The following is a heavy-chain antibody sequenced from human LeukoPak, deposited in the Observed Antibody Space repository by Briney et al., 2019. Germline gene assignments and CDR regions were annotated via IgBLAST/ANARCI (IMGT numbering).Heavy chain of an antibody. V-gene: IGHV3-7*01. J-gene: IGHJ6*02. Sequence: PGGSLRLSCAASGFTFSSYWMSWVRQAPGKGLEWVANIKQDGSEKYYVDSVKGRFTISRDNAKYSLYLQMNSLRAEDTAVYYCARSLDSSGYYIHYYYYGMDVWGQGTTVTVSS. CDR3: ARSLDSSGYYIHYYYYGMDV. CDR1: GFTFSSYW. D-gene: IGHD3-22*01. CDR2: IKQDGSEK.